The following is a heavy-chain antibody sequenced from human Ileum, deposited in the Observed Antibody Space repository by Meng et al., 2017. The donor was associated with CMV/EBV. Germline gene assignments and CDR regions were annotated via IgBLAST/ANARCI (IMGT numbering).Heavy chain of an antibody. Sequence: QVHLVQSGAEVKKPGSPLRVSCTASGGTFSNYPITWVRQAPGQGLEWMGLIIPVVSSIKSAHKLQGRVTITADESTSTAYLDLSSLTSDDTAVYYCATGVDTALVYWGQGTLVTVSS. CDR1: GGTFSNYP. J-gene: IGHJ4*02. CDR2: IIPVVSSI. CDR3: ATGVDTALVY. D-gene: IGHD5-18*01. V-gene: IGHV1-69*13.